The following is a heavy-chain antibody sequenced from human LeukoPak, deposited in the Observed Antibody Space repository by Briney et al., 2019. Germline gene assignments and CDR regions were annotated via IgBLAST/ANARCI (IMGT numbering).Heavy chain of an antibody. V-gene: IGHV3-64*01. CDR3: ARYSGSYSSNDY. CDR1: GFTFSSYA. Sequence: GGSLRLSCAASGFTFSSYAMHWVRQAPGKGLEYDSAISSNGGSTYYANSVKGRFTISRDNSKNTLYLQMGSLRAEDMAVYCCARYSGSYSSNDYWGQGTLVTVSS. CDR2: ISSNGGST. D-gene: IGHD1-26*01. J-gene: IGHJ4*02.